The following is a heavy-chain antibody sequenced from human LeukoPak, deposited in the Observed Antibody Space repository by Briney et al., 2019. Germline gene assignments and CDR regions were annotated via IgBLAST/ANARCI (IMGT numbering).Heavy chain of an antibody. J-gene: IGHJ4*02. V-gene: IGHV3-48*03. D-gene: IGHD6-19*01. Sequence: GSLRLSCAVSGFTFSSYEMNWVRQAPGKGLEWVSYISSSGSTIYYADSVKGRFTISRDNAKKSLYLQMNSLRAEDTAVYYCAREDDSSGWSHWGQGTLVTVSS. CDR2: ISSSGSTI. CDR3: AREDDSSGWSH. CDR1: GFTFSSYE.